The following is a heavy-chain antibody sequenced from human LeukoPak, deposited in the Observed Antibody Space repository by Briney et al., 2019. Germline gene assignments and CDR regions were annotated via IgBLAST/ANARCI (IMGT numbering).Heavy chain of an antibody. CDR3: AKGYSGYDWSLVDY. V-gene: IGHV3-21*01. Sequence: GGSLRLSCAASGFTFSSYSMNWVRQAPGKGLEWVSSISSSSSYIYYADSVKGRFTISRDNAKNSLYLQMNSLRAEDTAVYYCAKGYSGYDWSLVDYWGQGTLVTVSS. J-gene: IGHJ4*02. D-gene: IGHD5-12*01. CDR1: GFTFSSYS. CDR2: ISSSSSYI.